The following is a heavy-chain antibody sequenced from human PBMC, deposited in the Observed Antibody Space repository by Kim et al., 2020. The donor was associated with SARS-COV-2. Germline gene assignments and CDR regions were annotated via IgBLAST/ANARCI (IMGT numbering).Heavy chain of an antibody. V-gene: IGHV3-11*04. Sequence: SVKGRFTIHRDNAKNSLFREMNSLRADDTAVYYCARAGHYDSNGYLRDFDYWGQGTLVTVSS. CDR3: ARAGHYDSNGYLRDFDY. J-gene: IGHJ4*02. D-gene: IGHD3-22*01.